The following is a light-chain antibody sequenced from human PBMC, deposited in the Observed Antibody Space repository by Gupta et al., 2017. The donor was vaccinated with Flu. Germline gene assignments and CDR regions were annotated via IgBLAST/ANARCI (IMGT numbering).Light chain of an antibody. J-gene: IGKJ1*01. CDR3: QQSYSTPWT. V-gene: IGKV1-39*01. CDR1: QSISSY. Sequence: DIHMTQSPSSLSASVGDRVIITCRASQSISSYLNWYQQKPGKAPKLLIYAASSLQSGVPSRFSGSGPGTDFTLTISSLQPEDFATYYCQQSYSTPWTFGQGTKVEIK. CDR2: AAS.